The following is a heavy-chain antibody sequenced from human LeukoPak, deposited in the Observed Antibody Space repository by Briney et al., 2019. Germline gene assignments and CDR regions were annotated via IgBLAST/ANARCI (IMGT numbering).Heavy chain of an antibody. CDR3: ARKGGHFDY. D-gene: IGHD2-15*01. CDR2: VYYNGGA. Sequence: PPETLSLTCTVSGDSINYYYWSWIRQSPGKGLEWIGYVYYNGGAKYNPSLKSRVTISVDMSKNQFSLKVSSVTAADTAIYYCARKGGHFDYWGQGTLVTVSS. CDR1: GDSINYYY. J-gene: IGHJ4*02. V-gene: IGHV4-59*01.